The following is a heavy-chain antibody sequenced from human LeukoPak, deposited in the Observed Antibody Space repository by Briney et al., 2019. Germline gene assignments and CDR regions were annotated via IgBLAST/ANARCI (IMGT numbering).Heavy chain of an antibody. J-gene: IGHJ2*01. CDR2: VYRSGNT. Sequence: SETLSLTCTLSGGTISQYYWSWIRQPPGKGPEWIGYVYRSGNTNYNPSLKSRVTISVDTSKNHFSLNLTSVTAADTAVYYCARVKDFAYSFFDLWGRGTLVTVSS. CDR3: ARVKDFAYSFFDL. CDR1: GGTISQYY. V-gene: IGHV4-59*01.